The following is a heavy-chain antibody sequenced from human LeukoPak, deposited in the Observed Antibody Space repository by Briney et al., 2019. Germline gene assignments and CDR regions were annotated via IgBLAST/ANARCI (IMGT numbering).Heavy chain of an antibody. CDR1: GFTFSSYA. CDR3: AKELWFGTTNWFDP. CDR2: ISYDGSNK. V-gene: IGHV3-30*04. J-gene: IGHJ5*02. Sequence: GGSLRLSCAASGFTFSSYAMHWVRQAPGEGLEWVAVISYDGSNKYYADSVKGRFTISRDSSKNTLYLQMNSLRAEDTAVYYCAKELWFGTTNWFDPWGQGTLVTVSS. D-gene: IGHD3-10*01.